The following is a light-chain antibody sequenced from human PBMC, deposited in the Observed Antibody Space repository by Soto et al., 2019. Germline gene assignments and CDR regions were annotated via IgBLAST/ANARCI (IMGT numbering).Light chain of an antibody. V-gene: IGKV3-20*01. J-gene: IGKJ2*01. CDR3: QQYARSPVYT. CDR1: QSVSSSY. CDR2: GAS. Sequence: EIVLTQSPGTLSLSPGERATLSCRASQSVSSSYLAWYQQKPGQAPRLLIYGASSRATGIPDRFSGSGSGTDFTLTISRREPEDFAVYYCQQYARSPVYTFGQGTKLEIK.